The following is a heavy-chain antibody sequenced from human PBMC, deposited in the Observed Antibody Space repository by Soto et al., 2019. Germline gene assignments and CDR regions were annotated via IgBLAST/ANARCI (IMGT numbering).Heavy chain of an antibody. CDR2: ISSSGRYI. Sequence: PGGSLRLSCAASGFTPSDHNMNWVRQAPGKGLEWVSSISSSGRYIYYADSVKGRFTISRDNARNSLYLQMTSLRTEDTAMYYCARGRSGTQYYSRMDVWGQGTTVSVSS. J-gene: IGHJ6*02. V-gene: IGHV3-21*01. CDR1: GFTPSDHN. D-gene: IGHD2-15*01. CDR3: ARGRSGTQYYSRMDV.